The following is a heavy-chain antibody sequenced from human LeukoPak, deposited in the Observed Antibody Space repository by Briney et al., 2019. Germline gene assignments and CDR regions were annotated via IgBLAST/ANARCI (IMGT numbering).Heavy chain of an antibody. J-gene: IGHJ4*02. Sequence: SVKVSCKASGGTFSSYAISWVRQAPGQGLEWMGGIIPIFGTANYAQMFQGRVTITTDESTSTAYMELSSLRSEDTAVYYCARDIGEGYSYGRLDYWGQGTLVTVSS. D-gene: IGHD5-18*01. V-gene: IGHV1-69*05. CDR3: ARDIGEGYSYGRLDY. CDR1: GGTFSSYA. CDR2: IIPIFGTA.